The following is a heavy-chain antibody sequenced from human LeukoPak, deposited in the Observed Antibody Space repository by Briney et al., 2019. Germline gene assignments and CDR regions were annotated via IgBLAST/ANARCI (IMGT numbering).Heavy chain of an antibody. Sequence: SETLSLTCTVSGGSISSYYWSWIRQPPGKGLEWIGYIYYSGSTNYNPSLKSRVTISVDTSKNQFSLKLSSVTAADTAVYYCARDTLSDMVRGVVDVPNLDYWGQGTLVTVSS. CDR2: IYYSGST. V-gene: IGHV4-59*01. CDR1: GGSISSYY. J-gene: IGHJ4*02. D-gene: IGHD3-10*01. CDR3: ARDTLSDMVRGVVDVPNLDY.